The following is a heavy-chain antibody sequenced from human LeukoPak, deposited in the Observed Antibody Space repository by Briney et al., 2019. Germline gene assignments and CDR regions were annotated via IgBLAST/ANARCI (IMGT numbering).Heavy chain of an antibody. CDR1: GVSISSSNSY. V-gene: IGHV4-39*01. CDR3: ARQTGSGLFTLP. CDR2: IYYSGNT. Sequence: SETLSLPYTLSGVSISSSNSYWGWIRQPQGKGLEWIGSIYYSGNTYYNASVKSRVTICIDSPKNQFSLMLSSVTAADTAVYYCARQTGSGLFTLPGGQGTLVTVSS. D-gene: IGHD3/OR15-3a*01. J-gene: IGHJ4*02.